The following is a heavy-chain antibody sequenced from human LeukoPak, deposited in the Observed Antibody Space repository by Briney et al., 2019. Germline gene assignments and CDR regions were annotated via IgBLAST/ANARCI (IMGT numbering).Heavy chain of an antibody. D-gene: IGHD3-10*01. Sequence: GGSLRLSCAASGFTVSSNYMSWVRQAPGKGLEWVSVIYSGGSTYYADSVKGRFTISRDNSKNTLYLQMNSLRAEDTAVYYCARDRAGYYYGMDVWGQGTTVTVSS. V-gene: IGHV3-66*01. CDR2: IYSGGST. CDR1: GFTVSSNY. CDR3: ARDRAGYYYGMDV. J-gene: IGHJ6*02.